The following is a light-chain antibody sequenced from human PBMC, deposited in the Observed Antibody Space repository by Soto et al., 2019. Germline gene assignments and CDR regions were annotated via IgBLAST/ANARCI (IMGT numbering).Light chain of an antibody. CDR2: AAS. CDR1: QPISTY. Sequence: DIQMNQSPSSLSASVGDRVTITCRASQPISTYLNWYQQKPGKAPKLLIYAASSLQSGVPSRFSGSGSGTDFTLSISSLQPEDFATYYCQQSYTAPPTFGQGTKVEIK. CDR3: QQSYTAPPT. J-gene: IGKJ1*01. V-gene: IGKV1-39*01.